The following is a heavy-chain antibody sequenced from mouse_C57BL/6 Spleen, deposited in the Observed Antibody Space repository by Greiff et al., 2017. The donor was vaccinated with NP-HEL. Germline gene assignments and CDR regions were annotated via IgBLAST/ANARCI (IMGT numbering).Heavy chain of an antibody. V-gene: IGHV5-9-1*02. Sequence: EVKLMESGEGLVKPGGSLKLSCAASGFTFSSYAMSWVRQTPEKRLEWVAYISSGGDYIYYADTVKGRFTISRDNARNTLYLQISSLKSEDTAMYYCTRDNPNDGYLAWFAYWGQGTLVTVSA. D-gene: IGHD2-3*01. CDR1: GFTFSSYA. J-gene: IGHJ3*01. CDR2: ISSGGDYI. CDR3: TRDNPNDGYLAWFAY.